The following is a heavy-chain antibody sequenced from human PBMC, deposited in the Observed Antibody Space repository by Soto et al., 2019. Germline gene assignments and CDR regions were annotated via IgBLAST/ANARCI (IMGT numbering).Heavy chain of an antibody. CDR2: IIPILGIA. V-gene: IGHV1-69*02. D-gene: IGHD6-13*01. CDR1: GGTFSSYT. CDR3: ASDPEAGRWYGYWFDP. J-gene: IGHJ5*02. Sequence: QVQLVQSGAEVKKPGSSVKVSCKASGGTFSSYTISWVRQAPGQGLEWMGRIIPILGIANYAQKFQGRVTSTADKSTSTAHMELSSLRADDTAVYYWASDPEAGRWYGYWFDPWGQGALVTVSS.